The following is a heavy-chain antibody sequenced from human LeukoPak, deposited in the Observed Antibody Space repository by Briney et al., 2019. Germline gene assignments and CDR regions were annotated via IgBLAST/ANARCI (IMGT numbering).Heavy chain of an antibody. CDR1: GFTVSSNY. CDR2: IYSGGST. Sequence: PGGSLRLSCAASGFTVSSNYMSWVRQAPGKGLEWVSVIYSGGSTYYADSVKGRFTISRDNSKNTLYLQMNSLRAEDTAVYYCARDPHLSSGYYGWMAFDTWGQGTMVTVSS. J-gene: IGHJ3*02. V-gene: IGHV3-53*01. D-gene: IGHD3-22*01. CDR3: ARDPHLSSGYYGWMAFDT.